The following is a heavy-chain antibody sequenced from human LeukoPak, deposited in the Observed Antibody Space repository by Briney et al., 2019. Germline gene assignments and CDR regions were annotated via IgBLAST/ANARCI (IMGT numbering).Heavy chain of an antibody. V-gene: IGHV1-24*01. D-gene: IGHD1-26*01. CDR1: GYTLTELS. J-gene: IGHJ4*02. CDR3: ATDLVGATVFDY. Sequence: ASVKVSCKVSGYTLTELSTHWVRQAPGKGLEWMGGFDPEDGETIYAQKFQGRVTMTEDTSTDTAYMELSSLRSEDTAVYYCATDLVGATVFDYWGQGTLVTVSS. CDR2: FDPEDGET.